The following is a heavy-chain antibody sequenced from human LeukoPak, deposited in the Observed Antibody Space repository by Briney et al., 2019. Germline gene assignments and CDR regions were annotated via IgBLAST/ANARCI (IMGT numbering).Heavy chain of an antibody. D-gene: IGHD6-19*01. CDR1: GYTFNGYF. CDR3: ARAVAVAGTVTFDI. J-gene: IGHJ3*02. CDR2: INPNSGGT. Sequence: ASVKVSCKASGYTFNGYFMHWVRQAPGQGLEWMGWINPNSGGTNYAQKFQGSVTMTRDTSISTVYVEVSRLRSDDTAVYYCARAVAVAGTVTFDIWGQGAMVRVPS. V-gene: IGHV1-2*02.